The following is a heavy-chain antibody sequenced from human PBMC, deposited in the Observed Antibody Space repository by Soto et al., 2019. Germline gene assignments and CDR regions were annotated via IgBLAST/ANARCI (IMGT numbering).Heavy chain of an antibody. CDR1: GGSISNYY. CDR2: IFYSGST. Sequence: LSLTCTVSGGSISNYYWSWIRQPPGRGLEWIGHIFYSGSTNYNPALKSRVTISVDTSKSQFSLKLSSVTAADTAVYYCARAKYYYDSHTGGWFDPWGQGTLVTVSS. D-gene: IGHD3-22*01. J-gene: IGHJ5*02. V-gene: IGHV4-59*01. CDR3: ARAKYYYDSHTGGWFDP.